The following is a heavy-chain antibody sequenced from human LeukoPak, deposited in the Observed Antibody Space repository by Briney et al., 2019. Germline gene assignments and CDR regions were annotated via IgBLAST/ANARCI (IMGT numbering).Heavy chain of an antibody. CDR3: AGDLVGVVAASDSDY. V-gene: IGHV3-30-3*01. CDR1: GLIFSSST. J-gene: IGHJ4*02. CDR2: ISYDGINK. Sequence: GGSLRLSCAASGLIFSSSTMHWVRQAPGKGLEWVTVISYDGINKHYADSVKGRFTISRDNSKNTLYLQMNSLRIEDTAMYYCAGDLVGVVAASDSDYWGQGTLVTVSS. D-gene: IGHD2-15*01.